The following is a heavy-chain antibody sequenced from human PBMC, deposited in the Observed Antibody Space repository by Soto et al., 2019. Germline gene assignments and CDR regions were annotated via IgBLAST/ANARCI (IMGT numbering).Heavy chain of an antibody. CDR1: GFTFSSYA. V-gene: IGHV3-30-3*02. Sequence: PGGSLRLSCAASGFTFSSYAMHWVRQAPGKGLEWVAVISYDGSNKNYADSVKGRFTISRDNSKNTLYLQMNSLRAEDTAVYYCAKNVWGIAIFGGMDVWGQGTTVTVSS. J-gene: IGHJ6*02. CDR2: ISYDGSNK. CDR3: AKNVWGIAIFGGMDV. D-gene: IGHD3-9*01.